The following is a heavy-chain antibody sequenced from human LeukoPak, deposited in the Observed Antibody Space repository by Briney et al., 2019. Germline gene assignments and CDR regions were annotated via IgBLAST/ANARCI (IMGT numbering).Heavy chain of an antibody. CDR2: IYHSGST. J-gene: IGHJ4*02. V-gene: IGHV4-30-2*01. Sequence: SETLSLTCTVSGGSISSGGYYWSWIRQPPGKGLEWIGYIYHSGSTYYNPSLKSRVTISVDRSKNQFSLKLSSVTAADTAVYYCARDWNDEAQRGYYFDYWGQGTLVTVSS. CDR3: ARDWNDEAQRGYYFDY. D-gene: IGHD1-1*01. CDR1: GGSISSGGYY.